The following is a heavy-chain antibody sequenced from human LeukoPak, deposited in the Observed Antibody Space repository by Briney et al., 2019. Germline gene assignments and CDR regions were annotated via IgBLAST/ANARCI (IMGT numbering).Heavy chain of an antibody. V-gene: IGHV3-23*01. CDR2: IGGGGST. CDR1: GFTFSIFA. D-gene: IGHD6-13*01. Sequence: GGSLRLSCAASGFTFSIFAMTWVRQAPRQDLEWVSGIGGGGSTYYADSVKGRFTISRDNSENTVFLQMNSLRAEDTAVYYCARVDTSTWFSSPFDYWGRGTLVTVSS. J-gene: IGHJ4*02. CDR3: ARVDTSTWFSSPFDY.